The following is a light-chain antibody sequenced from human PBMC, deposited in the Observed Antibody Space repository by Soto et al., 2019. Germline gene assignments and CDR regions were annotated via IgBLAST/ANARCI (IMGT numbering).Light chain of an antibody. CDR3: QQSYSTPVT. CDR1: QSISSY. Sequence: DIQMTQSPSSLSASVGDRVTITCRASQSISSYLNWYQQKPGKAPKVLIYAASSLQSGVPSRFSSSGSGTDFTLAISSLQPEDFATYYCQQSYSTPVTFGQGTKVEIK. J-gene: IGKJ1*01. CDR2: AAS. V-gene: IGKV1-39*01.